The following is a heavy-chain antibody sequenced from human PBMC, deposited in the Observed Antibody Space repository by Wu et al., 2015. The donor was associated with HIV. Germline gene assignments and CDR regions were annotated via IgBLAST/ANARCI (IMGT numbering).Heavy chain of an antibody. CDR2: ISAYTGNS. D-gene: IGHD2-21*01. Sequence: QVQLVQSGAEVKEPGASVKVSCKASGYNFNVYGVSWVRQAPGQGLEWMGWISAYTGNSNYAQNVLGRVIMTTDTSTSTAYMELTSLRSDDTAVYYCVRTAYCETDPCKGWVFPHWGQGTPVIVSS. CDR1: GYNFNVYG. CDR3: VRTAYCETDPCKGWVFPH. V-gene: IGHV1-18*01. J-gene: IGHJ1*01.